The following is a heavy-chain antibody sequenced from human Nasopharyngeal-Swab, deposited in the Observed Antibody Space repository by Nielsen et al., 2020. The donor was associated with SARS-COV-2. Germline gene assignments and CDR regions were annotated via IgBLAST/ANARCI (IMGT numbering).Heavy chain of an antibody. CDR1: GFTFSYYW. CDR3: ARSGIDY. J-gene: IGHJ4*02. Sequence: GGSLRLSCAASGFTFSYYWMSWVRQAPGKGLKWVANIKQDGSEKYYVDSVKGRFTISRDNAKNSVYLQMNSLRAEDTAVYYCARSGIDYWGQGTLVTVSS. CDR2: IKQDGSEK. V-gene: IGHV3-7*01.